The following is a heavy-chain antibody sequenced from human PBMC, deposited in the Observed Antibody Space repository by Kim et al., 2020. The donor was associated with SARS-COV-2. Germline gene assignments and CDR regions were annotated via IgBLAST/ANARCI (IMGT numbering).Heavy chain of an antibody. J-gene: IGHJ6*01. CDR3: ARESYYDSSGQDFGYYH. D-gene: IGHD3-22*01. CDR2: ISSSSTYV. Sequence: GGSLRLSCAASGFTFSGYALNWVRQAPGKGLEWVSSISSSSTYVNYADSVKGRFTVSRDNAKNSLYLQVNSLRAEDTALYYCARESYYDSSGQDFGYYH. V-gene: IGHV3-21*01. CDR1: GFTFSGYA.